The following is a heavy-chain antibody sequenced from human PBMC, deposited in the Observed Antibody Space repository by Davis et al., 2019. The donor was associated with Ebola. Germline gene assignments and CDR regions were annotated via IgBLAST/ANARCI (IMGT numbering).Heavy chain of an antibody. CDR3: ARDEIRYYYDSSGYYSTPHWYFDL. D-gene: IGHD3-22*01. V-gene: IGHV4-39*07. Sequence: SETLSLTCPVSGGSVSSSSYYWGWIRQPPGKGLEWIGSIYYSGTTHYNPSLKSRVTISVDTSKNQFSLKLSSVTAADTAVYYCARDEIRYYYDSSGYYSTPHWYFDLWGRGTLVTVSS. CDR2: IYYSGTT. J-gene: IGHJ2*01. CDR1: GGSVSSSSYY.